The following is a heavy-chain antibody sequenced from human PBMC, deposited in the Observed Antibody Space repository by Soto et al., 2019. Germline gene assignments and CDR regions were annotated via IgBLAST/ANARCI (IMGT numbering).Heavy chain of an antibody. CDR2: ISDVGTYI. CDR1: GFILSDHS. Sequence: EVQLVESGGGLVKPGGSLRLSCVASGFILSDHSMNWVRLAPGKGLEWVSSISDVGTYIFYAASVKGRFTISRDNAKNSLYLQLDSLGAEDTALYYCARDLVEGALNGFDVWGQGTMSPSLQ. D-gene: IGHD1-26*01. V-gene: IGHV3-21*01. CDR3: ARDLVEGALNGFDV. J-gene: IGHJ3*01.